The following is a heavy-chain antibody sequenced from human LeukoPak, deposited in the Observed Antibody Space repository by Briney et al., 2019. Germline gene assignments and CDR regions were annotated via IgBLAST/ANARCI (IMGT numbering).Heavy chain of an antibody. CDR2: ISGSGGST. CDR3: AKVQPSLYDYGGIDAFDI. Sequence: PGGSLRLSCAASGFTFSSYAMSWVRQAPGKGLEWVSAISGSGGSTYYADSVKGRFTISRDNSKNTLYLQMNSLRAEDTAVYYCAKVQPSLYDYGGIDAFDIWGQGTMVTVSS. CDR1: GFTFSSYA. V-gene: IGHV3-23*01. J-gene: IGHJ3*02. D-gene: IGHD4-23*01.